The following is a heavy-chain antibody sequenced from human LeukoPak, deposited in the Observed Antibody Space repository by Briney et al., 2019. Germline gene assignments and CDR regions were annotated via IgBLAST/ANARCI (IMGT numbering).Heavy chain of an antibody. Sequence: PSETLSLTCAVYGGSFSGYYWSWIRQPPGKGLEWIGEISHSGSTHYNPSLKSRVTISLDTSKNQISLKLSSVTAADTAVYYCARLGDSSGYYAFDYWGQGTLVTVSS. J-gene: IGHJ4*02. CDR2: ISHSGST. V-gene: IGHV4-34*01. CDR1: GGSFSGYY. CDR3: ARLGDSSGYYAFDY. D-gene: IGHD3-22*01.